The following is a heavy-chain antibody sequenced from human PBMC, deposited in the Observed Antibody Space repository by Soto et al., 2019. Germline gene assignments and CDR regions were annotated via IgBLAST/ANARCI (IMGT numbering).Heavy chain of an antibody. Sequence: QVQLVESGGGVVQPGRSLRLSCAASGFTFSSYAMHWVRQAPGKGLEWVAVISYDGSNKYYADSVKGRFTISRDNSKNTLYLQMNSLRAEDTAVYYCARDPTTTVVTPLTGNFYYWGQGTLVTVSS. CDR3: ARDPTTTVVTPLTGNFYY. CDR1: GFTFSSYA. D-gene: IGHD4-17*01. CDR2: ISYDGSNK. V-gene: IGHV3-30-3*01. J-gene: IGHJ4*02.